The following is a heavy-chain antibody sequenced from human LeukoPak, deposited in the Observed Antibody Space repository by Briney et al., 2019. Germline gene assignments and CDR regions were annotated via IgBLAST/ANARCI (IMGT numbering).Heavy chain of an antibody. Sequence: SETLSLTCTVSGDSINSGGYYWTWIRQHPGKGLEWIGCLYSNGITYYTPSLKRRLTLSVDTSKRQFSLKLSSVTAADTAVYYCARVRGSGSSVYWGPGTLVTVS. D-gene: IGHD3-10*01. V-gene: IGHV4-31*03. CDR3: ARVRGSGSSVY. J-gene: IGHJ4*02. CDR1: GDSINSGGYY. CDR2: LYSNGIT.